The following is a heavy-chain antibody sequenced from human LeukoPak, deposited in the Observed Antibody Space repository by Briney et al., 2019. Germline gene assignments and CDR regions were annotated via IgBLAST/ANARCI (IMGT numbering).Heavy chain of an antibody. CDR2: TYYSGST. J-gene: IGHJ4*02. Sequence: SETLSLTCTVSGGSISSYYWSWIRQPPGKGLEWIGYTYYSGSTNYNPSLKSRVTISVDTSKNQFSLKLSSVTAADTAVYYCARDLGYSIDYWGQGTLVTVSS. V-gene: IGHV4-59*01. D-gene: IGHD5-24*01. CDR3: ARDLGYSIDY. CDR1: GGSISSYY.